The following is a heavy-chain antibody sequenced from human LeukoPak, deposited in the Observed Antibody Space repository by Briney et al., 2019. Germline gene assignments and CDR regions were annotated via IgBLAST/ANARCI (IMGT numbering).Heavy chain of an antibody. CDR3: AKLSNIVGATDYYYYGMDV. Sequence: GGSLRLSCAASGFTFSSYGMHWVRQAPGKGLEWVAVISYDGSNKYYADSVKGRFTISRDNSKNTLYLQMNSLRAEDTAVYYCAKLSNIVGATDYYYYGMDVWGQGTTVTVSS. D-gene: IGHD1-26*01. V-gene: IGHV3-30*18. J-gene: IGHJ6*02. CDR1: GFTFSSYG. CDR2: ISYDGSNK.